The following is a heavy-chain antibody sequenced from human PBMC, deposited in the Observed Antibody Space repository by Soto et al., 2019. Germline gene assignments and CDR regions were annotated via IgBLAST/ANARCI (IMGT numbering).Heavy chain of an antibody. Sequence: GGSLRLSCAASGFTFSSYAMSWVRQAPGKGLEWVSAISGSGGSTYYADSVKGRVTISRDNSKNTLYLQMNSLRAEDTALYYCAKDLTTSGVYYYGMDVWGQGTTVTVSS. CDR1: GFTFSSYA. CDR3: AKDLTTSGVYYYGMDV. CDR2: ISGSGGST. J-gene: IGHJ6*02. D-gene: IGHD4-17*01. V-gene: IGHV3-23*01.